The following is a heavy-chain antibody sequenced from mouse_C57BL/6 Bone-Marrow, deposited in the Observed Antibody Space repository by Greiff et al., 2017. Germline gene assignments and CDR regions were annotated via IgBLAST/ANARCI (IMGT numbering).Heavy chain of an antibody. CDR2: ISSGSSNI. D-gene: IGHD2-3*01. V-gene: IGHV5-17*01. CDR1: GFNFSDYG. CDR3: SMSWGMGWFAD. J-gene: IGHJ3*01. Sequence: EVKVVESGGGLVKPGGSLKLSCAASGFNFSDYGMHWVRQAPEKGLEWVAYISSGSSNIYYAATVKGRFTISRDNAKNTLFLQMTSLRSEDTAMXSGSMSWGMGWFADWGQGTLVTVSA.